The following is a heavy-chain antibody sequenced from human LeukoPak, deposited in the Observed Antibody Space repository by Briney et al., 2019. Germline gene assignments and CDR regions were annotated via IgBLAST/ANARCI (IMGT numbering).Heavy chain of an antibody. J-gene: IGHJ4*02. D-gene: IGHD5-24*01. CDR3: SRGTDAYKCGNS. CDR2: IHYSGRI. V-gene: IGHV4-34*01. Sequence: NPSETLSLTCAVYGGSFSGYYWTWIRQPPGKGLEWIGEIHYSGRINYNPSLKSRVTISADTSNIHFSLKMNSVTAADAAVYYCSRGTDAYKCGNSWGQGTLVTVS. CDR1: GGSFSGYY.